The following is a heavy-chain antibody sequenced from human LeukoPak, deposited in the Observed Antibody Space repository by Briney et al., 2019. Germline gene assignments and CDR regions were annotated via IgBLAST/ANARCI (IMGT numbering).Heavy chain of an antibody. CDR2: INAGNGNT. J-gene: IGHJ4*02. CDR3: VRRSSAGVDY. Sequence: GASVKVSCRASGYTFTSYAMHWVRQAPGQRLEWMGWINAGNGNTKYSQEFQGRVTITRDTSASTAYMELSSLRSEDMAVYYCVRRSSAGVDYWGQGTLVTVSS. V-gene: IGHV1-3*03. D-gene: IGHD1-26*01. CDR1: GYTFTSYA.